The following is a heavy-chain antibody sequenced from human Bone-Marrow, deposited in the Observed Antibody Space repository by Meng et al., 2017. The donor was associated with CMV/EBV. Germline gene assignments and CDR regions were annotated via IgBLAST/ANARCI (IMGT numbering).Heavy chain of an antibody. CDR2: IYYSGST. CDR1: GGSISSGGYY. J-gene: IGHJ4*02. D-gene: IGHD2-2*01. V-gene: IGHV4-39*07. Sequence: SETLSLTCTVSGGSISSGGYYWSWIRQHPGKGLEWIGSIYYSGSTYYNPSLKSRVTISVDTSKNQFSLKLSSVTAADTAVYYCASRGEDIVVVPAGNWGQGTLVTVSS. CDR3: ASRGEDIVVVPAGN.